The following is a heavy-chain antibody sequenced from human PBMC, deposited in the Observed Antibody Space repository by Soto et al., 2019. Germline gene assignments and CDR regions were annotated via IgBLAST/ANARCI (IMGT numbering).Heavy chain of an antibody. V-gene: IGHV3-33*01. CDR3: ARNAKVVTGIRNAFDI. CDR2: IWYDGSNK. D-gene: IGHD2-21*02. J-gene: IGHJ3*02. Sequence: QVQLVESGGGVVQPGRSLRLSCAASGFTFSSYGMHWVRQAPGKGLEWVAVIWYDGSNKYYADSVKGRFTISRDNSKNTLYLQMNSLRAEDTAVYYCARNAKVVTGIRNAFDIWGQGTMVTVSS. CDR1: GFTFSSYG.